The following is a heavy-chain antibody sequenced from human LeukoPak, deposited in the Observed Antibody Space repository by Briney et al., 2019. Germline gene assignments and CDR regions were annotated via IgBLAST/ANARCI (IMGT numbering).Heavy chain of an antibody. Sequence: SEALSLTCTVSGASISGSYWNWVRQPPGRGLEWIGYVYSSGSTDYNPSLKSRVVISVDASKNQFSLKLTSVTAADTAVYYCARDRSSGLYYYYGMDVWGQGTTVTVSS. CDR3: ARDRSSGLYYYYGMDV. CDR1: GASISGSY. CDR2: VYSSGST. J-gene: IGHJ6*02. D-gene: IGHD6-19*01. V-gene: IGHV4-59*12.